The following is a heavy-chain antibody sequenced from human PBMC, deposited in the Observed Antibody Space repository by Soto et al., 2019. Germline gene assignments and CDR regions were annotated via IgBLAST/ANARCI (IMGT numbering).Heavy chain of an antibody. CDR1: GGSISSGGYY. CDR3: ARDHPRPGGWFDP. D-gene: IGHD1-26*01. Sequence: SETLSLTCTVSGGSISSGGYYWSWIRQHPGKGLEWIGYIYYSGSTYYNPSLKSRVTISVDTSKNQFSLKLSSVTAADTAVYYCARDHPRPGGWFDPWGQGTLVTVSS. CDR2: IYYSGST. V-gene: IGHV4-31*03. J-gene: IGHJ5*02.